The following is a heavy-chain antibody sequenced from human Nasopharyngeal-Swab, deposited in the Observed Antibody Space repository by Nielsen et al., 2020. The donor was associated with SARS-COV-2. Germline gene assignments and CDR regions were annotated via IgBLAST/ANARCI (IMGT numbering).Heavy chain of an antibody. CDR2: ISSSSSYI. CDR3: ARVRFVGELIDAFDI. J-gene: IGHJ3*02. Sequence: GESLKISCAASGFTFSSYSMNWVRQAPGKGLEWVSSISSSSSYIYYADSVKGRFTISRDNAKNSLYLQMNSPRAEDTAVYYCARVRFVGELIDAFDIRGQGTMVTVSS. V-gene: IGHV3-21*01. CDR1: GFTFSSYS. D-gene: IGHD1-26*01.